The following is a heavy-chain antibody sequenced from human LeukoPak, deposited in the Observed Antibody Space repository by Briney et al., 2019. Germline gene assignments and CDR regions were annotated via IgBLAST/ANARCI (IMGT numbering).Heavy chain of an antibody. D-gene: IGHD3-10*01. CDR1: GYTFTSYY. CDR2: INPSGGTT. V-gene: IGHV1-46*01. Sequence: GASVKVSCKASGYTFTSYYMHWVRQAPGQGLEWMGLINPSGGTTSYAQKFQGRVTMTRDTSTSTVYMELSSLRSEDTAVYYCARGLPGGSGSYLDYFEYWGQGTLVTVSS. CDR3: ARGLPGGSGSYLDYFEY. J-gene: IGHJ4*02.